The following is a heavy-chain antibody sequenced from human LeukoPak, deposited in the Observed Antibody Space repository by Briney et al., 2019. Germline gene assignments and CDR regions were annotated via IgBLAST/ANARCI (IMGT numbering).Heavy chain of an antibody. CDR2: INTNTGNP. J-gene: IGHJ4*02. CDR3: ARAQYSSSSLYFDY. CDR1: GYTFTGYY. Sequence: GASVKVSCKASGYTFTGYYMHWVRQAPGQGLEWMGRINTNTGNPTYAQGFTGRFVFCLDTSVSTAYLQISSLKAEDTAVYYCARAQYSSSSLYFDYWGQGTLVTVSS. D-gene: IGHD6-13*01. V-gene: IGHV7-4-1*02.